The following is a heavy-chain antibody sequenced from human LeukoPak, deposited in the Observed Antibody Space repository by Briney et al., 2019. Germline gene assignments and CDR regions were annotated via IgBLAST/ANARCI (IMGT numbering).Heavy chain of an antibody. CDR2: IHKSGSA. Sequence: TLSLTCTVSGGSISTGGYYWSWIRQLPGKGLEWITYIHKSGSAYYNPSLRSRVTMSVDTSKNQFSLNLGYMTAADTALYYCARAILTPSGYVWHFDLWGRGTLVSVSS. J-gene: IGHJ2*01. D-gene: IGHD3-3*01. CDR1: GGSISTGGYY. V-gene: IGHV4-31*03. CDR3: ARAILTPSGYVWHFDL.